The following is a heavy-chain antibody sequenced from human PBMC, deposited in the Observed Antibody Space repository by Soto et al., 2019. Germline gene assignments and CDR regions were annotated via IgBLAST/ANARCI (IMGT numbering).Heavy chain of an antibody. D-gene: IGHD3-16*01. CDR3: ARGGKNSYGMDV. CDR2: IWYDGRNK. J-gene: IGHJ6*02. CDR1: GFSFSSYG. V-gene: IGHV3-33*01. Sequence: QVQLVESGGGVVQPGRSLRLSCAASGFSFSSYGMHWVRQAPDKGLEWVANIWYDGRNKYYADSVKGRFTISRDNSKNTFYLQMNSLRAEDTAVYYCARGGKNSYGMDVCGQGTTVTVSS.